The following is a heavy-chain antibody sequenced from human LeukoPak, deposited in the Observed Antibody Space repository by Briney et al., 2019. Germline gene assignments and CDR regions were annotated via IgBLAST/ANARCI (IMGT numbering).Heavy chain of an antibody. V-gene: IGHV3-21*01. CDR2: ISSSSYI. CDR3: ARLKSDAFDI. CDR1: GFTFSSYS. J-gene: IGHJ3*02. Sequence: GGSLRLSCAASGFTFSSYSMNWVRQAPGKGLEWVSYISSSSYIYQADSVKGRLTISRDNAKNSLYLQINSLRAEDTAVYYCARLKSDAFDIWGQGTMVTVSS.